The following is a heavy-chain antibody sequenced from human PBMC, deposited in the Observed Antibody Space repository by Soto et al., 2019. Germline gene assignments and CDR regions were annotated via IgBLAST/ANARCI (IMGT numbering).Heavy chain of an antibody. J-gene: IGHJ6*02. Sequence: GGSLRLSCAASGFTFSSYVMSWVRQAPGKGLEWVSALSASGGQTYYADSVKGRFTISRDNSKNSLYLQMNSLRDEDTAVYYCARVHHTISYGMDVWGQGTTVTVSS. D-gene: IGHD3-9*01. CDR1: GFTFSSYV. V-gene: IGHV3-23*01. CDR3: ARVHHTISYGMDV. CDR2: LSASGGQT.